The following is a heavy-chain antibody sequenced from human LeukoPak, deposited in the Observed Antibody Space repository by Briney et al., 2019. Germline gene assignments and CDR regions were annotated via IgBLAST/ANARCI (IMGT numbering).Heavy chain of an antibody. D-gene: IGHD6-13*01. V-gene: IGHV3-20*04. CDR3: ARTAAAARSDAFDI. Sequence: GGSLRLSCAASGFTFDDYGMSWVRQAPGKGLEWVSGINWNGGSTGYADSVKGRFTISRDNAKNSLYLQMNSLRAEDTALYYCARTAAAARSDAFDIWGQGTMVTVSS. J-gene: IGHJ3*02. CDR2: INWNGGST. CDR1: GFTFDDYG.